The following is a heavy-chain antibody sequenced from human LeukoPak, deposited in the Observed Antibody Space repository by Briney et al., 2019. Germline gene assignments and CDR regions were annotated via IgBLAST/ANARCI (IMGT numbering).Heavy chain of an antibody. D-gene: IGHD2/OR15-2a*01. CDR1: GGSISSYY. CDR2: IYYSGST. CDR3: ARGGLFLTDAFDY. V-gene: IGHV4-59*01. J-gene: IGHJ4*02. Sequence: PSETLSLTCTVSGGSISSYYWSWIRQPPGKGLEWIGYIYYSGSTHYNPSLKSRVTISVDTSKNQFSLKLSSVTAADTAVYYCARGGLFLTDAFDYWGQGTLVTVSS.